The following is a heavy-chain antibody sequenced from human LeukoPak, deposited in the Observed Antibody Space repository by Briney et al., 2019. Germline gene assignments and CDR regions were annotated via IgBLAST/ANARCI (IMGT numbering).Heavy chain of an antibody. CDR2: ISGSGGDT. J-gene: IGHJ4*02. V-gene: IGHV3-23*01. CDR3: AKARGATYGTYYFDY. Sequence: QAGGSLRLSCAASAFTFSSYAMNWVRQAPGKGLEWVSISGSGGDTYYADSVKGRFTISRDNSKNTLYLQMNSLRAEDTAVYYCAKARGATYGTYYFDYWGQGTLVTVSS. CDR1: AFTFSSYA. D-gene: IGHD4/OR15-4a*01.